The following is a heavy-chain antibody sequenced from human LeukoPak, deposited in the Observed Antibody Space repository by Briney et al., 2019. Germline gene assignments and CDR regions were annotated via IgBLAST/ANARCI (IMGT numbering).Heavy chain of an antibody. D-gene: IGHD3-10*01. J-gene: IGHJ3*02. CDR2: IYYSGST. CDR3: ARVAGAFDI. V-gene: IGHV4-39*07. Sequence: SETLSLTCTVSGGSISSSSYYWGWIRQPPGKGLEWIGSIYYSGSTYYNPSLKSRVTISVDTSKNQFSLKLSSVTAADTAVYYCARVAGAFDIWGQGTMVTVSS. CDR1: GGSISSSSYY.